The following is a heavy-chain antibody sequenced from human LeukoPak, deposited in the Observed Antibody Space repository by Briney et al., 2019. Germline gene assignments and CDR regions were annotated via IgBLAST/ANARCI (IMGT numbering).Heavy chain of an antibody. V-gene: IGHV3-30*02. D-gene: IGHD5-12*01. CDR3: AKAAYYSGYGVYFDY. Sequence: PGGSLRLSCAASGFTFSSYGMHWVRQAPGKGLEWVAFIRYDGSNKYYADSVKGRFTISRDNSKNTLYLQMNSLRAEDTAVYYCAKAAYYSGYGVYFDYWGQGTLVTVSS. CDR2: IRYDGSNK. J-gene: IGHJ4*02. CDR1: GFTFSSYG.